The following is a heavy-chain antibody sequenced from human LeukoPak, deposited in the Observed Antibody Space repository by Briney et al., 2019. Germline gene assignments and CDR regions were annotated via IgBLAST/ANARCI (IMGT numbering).Heavy chain of an antibody. J-gene: IGHJ6*02. Sequence: GASVKVSCKASGYTFTIYDINWVRQATGQGLEWMGWMNPNSGNTGYAQKFQGRVTMTRNTSISTAYMELSSLRSEDTAVYYCARHLGDYYYYYGMDVWGQGTTVTVSS. CDR2: MNPNSGNT. CDR3: ARHLGDYYYYYGMDV. CDR1: GYTFTIYD. V-gene: IGHV1-8*01. D-gene: IGHD3-10*01.